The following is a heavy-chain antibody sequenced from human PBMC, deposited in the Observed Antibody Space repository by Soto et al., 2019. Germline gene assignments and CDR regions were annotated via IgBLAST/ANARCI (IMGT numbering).Heavy chain of an antibody. CDR3: ARRQVVPTYYYGMDV. CDR2: IDPSDSYT. D-gene: IGHD2-2*01. Sequence: GESLKISCKGSGYSFTSYWISWVRQMPGKGLEWMGRIDPSDSYTNYSPSFQGHVTISADKSISTAYLQWSSLKASDTAMYYCARRQVVPTYYYGMDVWGQGTTVTVSS. J-gene: IGHJ6*02. V-gene: IGHV5-10-1*01. CDR1: GYSFTSYW.